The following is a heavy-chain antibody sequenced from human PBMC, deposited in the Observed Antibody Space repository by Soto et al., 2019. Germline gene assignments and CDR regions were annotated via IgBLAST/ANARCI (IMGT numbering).Heavy chain of an antibody. D-gene: IGHD2-2*01. Sequence: SETLSLTCTVSGGSISSSHYYWSWIRQPPGKGLEWIGYIYYSGSTYHNPSLRSRLTISLDMSKNQFSLKLSSLTAADTAVYYCARYCISTSCYFGGLQGCYYGFDVWGQGTTVTVSS. CDR3: ARYCISTSCYFGGLQGCYYGFDV. CDR2: IYYSGST. CDR1: GGSISSSHYY. V-gene: IGHV4-30-4*01. J-gene: IGHJ6*02.